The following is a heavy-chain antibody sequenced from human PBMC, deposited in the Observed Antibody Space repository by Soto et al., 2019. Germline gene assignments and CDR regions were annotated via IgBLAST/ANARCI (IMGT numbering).Heavy chain of an antibody. Sequence: TSETLSLTCTVSGGSISSGGYYWSWIRRHPGKGLEWIGYIYYSGSTYYNPSLKSRVTISVDTSKNQFSLKLSSVTADDTAVYYCATLLIKSSTTPQSRYHFDSWGQGTLVTVSS. J-gene: IGHJ4*01. CDR3: ATLLIKSSTTPQSRYHFDS. V-gene: IGHV4-31*03. CDR2: IYYSGST. CDR1: GGSISSGGYY. D-gene: IGHD1-1*01.